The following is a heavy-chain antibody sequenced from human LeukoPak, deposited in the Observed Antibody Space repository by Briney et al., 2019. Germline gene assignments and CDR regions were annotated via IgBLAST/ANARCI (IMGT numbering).Heavy chain of an antibody. CDR3: ASSPTYGDYSFY. CDR1: GGSFSGYY. CDR2: INHSGST. J-gene: IGHJ4*02. D-gene: IGHD4-17*01. V-gene: IGHV4-34*01. Sequence: SETLSLTCAVYGGSFSGYYWSWIRQPPGKELEWIGEINHSGSTNYNPSLKSRVTISVDTSKNQFSLKLSSVTAADTAVYYCASSPTYGDYSFYWGQGTLVTVSS.